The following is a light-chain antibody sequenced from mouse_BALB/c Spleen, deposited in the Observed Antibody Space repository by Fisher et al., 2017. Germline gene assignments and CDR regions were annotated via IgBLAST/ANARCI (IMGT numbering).Light chain of an antibody. J-gene: IGKJ1*01. CDR1: SSVSY. CDR2: STS. Sequence: IVITQTTALMSASPGEKVTMTCSASSSVSYMYWYQQKPRSSPKLWIYSTSNLASGVPARFSGSGSGTSYSLTISSMEAEDAAIYYCHQYHRSPRTFGGGTKLEIK. CDR3: HQYHRSPRT. V-gene: IGKV4-61*01.